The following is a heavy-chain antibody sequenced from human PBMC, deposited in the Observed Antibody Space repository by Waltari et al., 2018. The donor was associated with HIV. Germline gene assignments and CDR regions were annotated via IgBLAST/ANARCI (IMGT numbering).Heavy chain of an antibody. J-gene: IGHJ4*02. CDR3: ARDGHFYDSRPLDH. D-gene: IGHD3-22*01. CDR2: ISYGGRNK. Sequence: QVQLVESGGGVVQPGGSLRLSCVASGFTFSPFAFHWVRQAPGKGRGGGALISYGGRNKVYADSVKGRFTISRDNSKNTLYLQMNSLRAEDTAVYYCARDGHFYDSRPLDHWGQGTLVTVSS. V-gene: IGHV3-30*04. CDR1: GFTFSPFA.